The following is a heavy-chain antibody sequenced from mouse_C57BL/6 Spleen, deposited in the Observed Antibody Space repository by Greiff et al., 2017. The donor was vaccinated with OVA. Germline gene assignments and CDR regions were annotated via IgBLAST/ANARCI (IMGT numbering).Heavy chain of an antibody. CDR2: IHPNSGST. D-gene: IGHD2-4*01. J-gene: IGHJ2*01. CDR1: GYTFTSYW. V-gene: IGHV1-64*01. CDR3: ASHYEYDLGDY. Sequence: QVQLQQPGAELVKPGASVKLSCKASGYTFTSYWMHWVKQRPGQGLEWIGMIHPNSGSTNYNEKFKSKATLTVDKSSSTAYMQLRSLTSEDSAVYYCASHYEYDLGDYWGQGTTLTVAS.